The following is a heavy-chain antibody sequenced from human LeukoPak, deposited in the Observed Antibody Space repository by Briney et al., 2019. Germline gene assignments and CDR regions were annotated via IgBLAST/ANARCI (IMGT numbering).Heavy chain of an antibody. CDR2: ISYDGTNK. CDR3: ARALEEEEWELFGAFDI. J-gene: IGHJ3*02. D-gene: IGHD1-26*01. V-gene: IGHV3-30-3*01. CDR1: GFTFSSYS. Sequence: PGGSLRLSCVASGFTFSSYSMHWVRQAPGKGLEWVALISYDGTNKYYADSVKGRFTISRDNSKNTLYLQMNSLRAEDTAVYYCARALEEEEWELFGAFDIWGQGTMVTVSS.